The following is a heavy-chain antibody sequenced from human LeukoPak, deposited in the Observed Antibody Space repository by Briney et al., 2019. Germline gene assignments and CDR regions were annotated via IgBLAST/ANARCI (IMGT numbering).Heavy chain of an antibody. V-gene: IGHV3-74*01. CDR1: GFTFSNNW. J-gene: IGHJ4*02. Sequence: GGSLRLSCAASGFTFSNNWMHWVRQAPGKGLVWVSRINSDGRTTTYADSVKGRFTISRDNAQNSLYLQMNSLRAEDTAVYYCARDLHFYDSRGSGFDYWGQGTLVTVSS. D-gene: IGHD3-22*01. CDR3: ARDLHFYDSRGSGFDY. CDR2: INSDGRTT.